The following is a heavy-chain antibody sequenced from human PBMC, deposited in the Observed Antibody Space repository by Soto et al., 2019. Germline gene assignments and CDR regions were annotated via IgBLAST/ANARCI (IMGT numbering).Heavy chain of an antibody. CDR1: GFTFSTSW. D-gene: IGHD4-4*01. J-gene: IGHJ4*02. Sequence: EVQLLGSGGGLVQPGGSLRLSCVGSGFTFSTSWMNWVRQAPGKGLEWVANINPDGNVGTYVDSVRGRFTTSRDNAKNSLYLQMNSLRADDTAVYFCAGWGGQDYNYWGQGIMVTVSS. V-gene: IGHV3-7*03. CDR2: INPDGNVG. CDR3: AGWGGQDYNY.